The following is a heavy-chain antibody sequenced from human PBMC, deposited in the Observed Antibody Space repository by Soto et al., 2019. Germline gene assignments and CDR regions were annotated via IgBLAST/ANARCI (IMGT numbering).Heavy chain of an antibody. CDR1: GFTFSSYA. J-gene: IGHJ6*02. Sequence: QVQLVESGGGVVQPGRSLRLSCAASGFTFSSYAMHWVRQAPGKGLEWVAVISYDGSNKYYADSVKGRFTISRDNSKNPLYLQMNSLRAEDTAVYYCERVEVVIMVYGGRGGMDVWGQGTTVTVSS. V-gene: IGHV3-30-3*01. D-gene: IGHD2-8*01. CDR2: ISYDGSNK. CDR3: ERVEVVIMVYGGRGGMDV.